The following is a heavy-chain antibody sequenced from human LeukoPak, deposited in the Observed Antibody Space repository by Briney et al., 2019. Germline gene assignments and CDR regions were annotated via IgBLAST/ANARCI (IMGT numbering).Heavy chain of an antibody. D-gene: IGHD3-10*01. CDR1: GGSFSGYY. CDR3: ARGKYYGSGSSKRYYYYGMDV. J-gene: IGHJ6*02. CDR2: INHSGST. V-gene: IGHV4-34*01. Sequence: PSETLSLTCAVYGGSFSGYYWSWIRQPPGKGLEWIGEINHSGSTNYNPSLKSRVTISVDTSKNQFSLKLSSVTAADTAVYYCARGKYYGSGSSKRYYYYGMDVWGQGTTVTASS.